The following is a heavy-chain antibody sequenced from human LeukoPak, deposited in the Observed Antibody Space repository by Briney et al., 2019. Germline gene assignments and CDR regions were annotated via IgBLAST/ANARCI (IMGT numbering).Heavy chain of an antibody. V-gene: IGHV4-39*01. D-gene: IGHD5-18*01. J-gene: IGHJ1*01. CDR3: ARGRGYSYGPGLKYFQH. CDR1: GGSIGSSSYY. CDR2: IYYSGST. Sequence: SETLSLTCTVSGGSIGSSSYYWGWLRQPPGKGLEWIGSIYYSGSTYYNPSLKSRVTISVDTSKNQFSLKLSSVTAADTAVYYCARGRGYSYGPGLKYFQHWGQGTLVTVSS.